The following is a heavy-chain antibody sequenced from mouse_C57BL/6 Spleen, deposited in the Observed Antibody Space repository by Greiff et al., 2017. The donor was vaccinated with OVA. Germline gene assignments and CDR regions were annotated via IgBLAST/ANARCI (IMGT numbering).Heavy chain of an antibody. Sequence: VQLQQSGAELVKPGASVKLSCTASGYTFTSYWMQWVKQRPGQGLEWIGEIDPSDSYTNYNQKFKGKATLTVDTSSSTAYMQLSSLTSEDSAVYDCANYGTPVAYWGKGTLVTVSA. CDR2: IDPSDSYT. CDR1: GYTFTSYW. D-gene: IGHD1-1*01. V-gene: IGHV1-50*01. CDR3: ANYGTPVAY. J-gene: IGHJ3*01.